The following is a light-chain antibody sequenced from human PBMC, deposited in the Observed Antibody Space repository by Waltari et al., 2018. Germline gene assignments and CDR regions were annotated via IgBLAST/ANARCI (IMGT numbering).Light chain of an antibody. CDR1: SSAVGPFDS. J-gene: IGLJ1*01. CDR3: SSFTTRSTYA. V-gene: IGLV2-14*01. CDR2: EVI. Sequence: QSALTQPASVSGSPGQSITISCTGTSSAVGPFDSFSWYQQHPGKAPQLIIYEVIRRPSGISDRFSGSKSDNTASLTIFDLQPEDEADYYCSSFTTRSTYAFGAGTKVTVL.